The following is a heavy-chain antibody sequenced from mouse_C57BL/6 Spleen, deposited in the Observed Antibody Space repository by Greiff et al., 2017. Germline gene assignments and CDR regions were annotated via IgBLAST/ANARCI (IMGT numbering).Heavy chain of an antibody. V-gene: IGHV3-5*01. J-gene: IGHJ4*01. Sequence: EVKLVESGPGLVKPSQTVFLTCTVTGISITTGNYRWSWIRQFPGNKLEWIGYIYYSGTITYNPSLTSRTTITRDTPKNQFFLEMNSLTAEDTATYYCARESYDYDDAMDYWGQGTSVTVSS. CDR2: IYYSGTI. CDR1: GISITTGNYR. CDR3: ARESYDYDDAMDY. D-gene: IGHD2-4*01.